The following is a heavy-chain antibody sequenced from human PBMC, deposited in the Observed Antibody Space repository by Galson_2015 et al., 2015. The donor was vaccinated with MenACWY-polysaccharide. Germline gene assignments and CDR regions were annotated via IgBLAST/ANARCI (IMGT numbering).Heavy chain of an antibody. CDR1: GFTFSSYA. CDR2: ISGSGGST. J-gene: IGHJ6*02. Sequence: SLRLSCAASGFTFSSYAMSWVRQAPGKGLEWVSAISGSGGSTYYADSVKGRFTISRDNSKSTLYLQMNSLRAEDTAVYYCAKDDVLRFLEIGNGMDVWGQGTTVTVSS. V-gene: IGHV3-23*01. D-gene: IGHD3-3*01. CDR3: AKDDVLRFLEIGNGMDV.